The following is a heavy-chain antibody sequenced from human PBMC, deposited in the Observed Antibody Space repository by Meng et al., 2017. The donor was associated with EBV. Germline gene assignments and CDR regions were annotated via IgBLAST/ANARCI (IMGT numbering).Heavy chain of an antibody. J-gene: IGHJ4*02. CDR2: IIPIFGTA. CDR1: GGTFSSYA. D-gene: IGHD6-13*01. V-gene: IGHV1-69*06. Sequence: QVQLGQSGAGVKKPGSSGKVSCKASGGTFSSYAISWVRQAPGQGLEWMGGIIPIFGTANYAQKFRGRVTITADKSTSTAYMELSSLRSEDTAVYYCARAEIAAAGRLDYWGQGTLVTVSS. CDR3: ARAEIAAAGRLDY.